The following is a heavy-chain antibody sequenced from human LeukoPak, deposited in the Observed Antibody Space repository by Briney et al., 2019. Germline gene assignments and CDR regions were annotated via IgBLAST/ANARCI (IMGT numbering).Heavy chain of an antibody. V-gene: IGHV1-46*01. J-gene: IGHJ4*02. D-gene: IGHD4-17*01. CDR1: GYTFTSYY. Sequence: GASVKVSCKASGYTFTSYYMHWVRQAPGQGLEWMGIINPSGGSTSYAQKFQGRVTMTRGMSTSTVYMELSSLRSEDTAVYYCARDWSYGDYVVFPDYWGQGTLVTVSS. CDR3: ARDWSYGDYVVFPDY. CDR2: INPSGGST.